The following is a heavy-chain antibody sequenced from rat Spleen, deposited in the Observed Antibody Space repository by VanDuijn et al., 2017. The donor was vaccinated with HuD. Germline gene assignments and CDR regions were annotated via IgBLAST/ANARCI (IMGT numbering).Heavy chain of an antibody. V-gene: IGHV2-1*01. Sequence: QVQLKESGPGLVQPSQTLSLTCPVSGFSLISNSVHWIRQPPGRGLEWMGGIWGDESTDYNSALKSRLSISRDTSKNQVFLKMNSLQTDDTGTYYCTIHPRYWGQGVMVTVSS. J-gene: IGHJ2*01. CDR2: IWGDEST. D-gene: IGHD3-1*01. CDR1: GFSLISNS. CDR3: TIHPRY.